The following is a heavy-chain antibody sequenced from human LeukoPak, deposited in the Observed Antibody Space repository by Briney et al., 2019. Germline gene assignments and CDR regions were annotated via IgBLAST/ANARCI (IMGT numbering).Heavy chain of an antibody. CDR3: ARVILGIAVAVDY. CDR1: GYTFTGYY. CDR2: INPNSGGT. J-gene: IGHJ4*02. Sequence: ASVKVSCKASGYTFTGYYMHWVRQAPGQGLEWMGWINPNSGGTNYAQKFQGRVTMTRDTSISTAYMELRSLRSDDTAVYYCARVILGIAVAVDYWGQGTLVTVSS. V-gene: IGHV1-2*02. D-gene: IGHD6-19*01.